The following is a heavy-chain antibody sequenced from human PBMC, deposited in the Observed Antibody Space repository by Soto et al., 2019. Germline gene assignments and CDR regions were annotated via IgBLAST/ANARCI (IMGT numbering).Heavy chain of an antibody. CDR2: ISTRGGRT. CDR1: GFSFSSYA. CDR3: ARGSTDSYPGSRLFGV. Sequence: PGGSLRLSCAASGFSFSSYAMSWVRQAPPQGLEWVSSISTRGGRTYYADSVKGRFSISRDNSKKTLYLQMNSLRVEDSALYYCARGSTDSYPGSRLFGVWGRGTLVTVAS. D-gene: IGHD3-10*01. V-gene: IGHV3-23*01. J-gene: IGHJ4*02.